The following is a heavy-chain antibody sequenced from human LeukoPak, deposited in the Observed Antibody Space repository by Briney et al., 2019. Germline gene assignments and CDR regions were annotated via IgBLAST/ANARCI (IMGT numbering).Heavy chain of an antibody. Sequence: PGGSLRLSYAASGFTFSSYATPWVRQAPGKGLEWVAVISYDGSNKYYADSVKGRFTISRDNSKNTLYLQMNSLRAEDTAVYYCARGRGYSSSTYYGMDVWGQGTTVTVSS. V-gene: IGHV3-30-3*01. CDR3: ARGRGYSSSTYYGMDV. D-gene: IGHD6-6*01. CDR1: GFTFSSYA. CDR2: ISYDGSNK. J-gene: IGHJ6*02.